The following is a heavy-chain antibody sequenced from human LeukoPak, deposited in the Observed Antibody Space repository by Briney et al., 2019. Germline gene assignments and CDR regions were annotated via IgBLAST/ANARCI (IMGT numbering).Heavy chain of an antibody. J-gene: IGHJ4*02. V-gene: IGHV3-48*04. Sequence: GGSLRLSCAASGFIFSDYSMNWVRQTPGKGLEWVSYISSSSDVIYYADSVRGRFTISRDNAKNSLYLQTNSLRAEDTAVYFCARDRVGYGSGVIDYWGQGTLVSVSS. D-gene: IGHD3-10*01. CDR3: ARDRVGYGSGVIDY. CDR1: GFIFSDYS. CDR2: ISSSSDVI.